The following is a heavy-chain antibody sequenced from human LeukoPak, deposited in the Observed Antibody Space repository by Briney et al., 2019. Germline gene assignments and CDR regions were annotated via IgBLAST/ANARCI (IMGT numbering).Heavy chain of an antibody. J-gene: IGHJ6*03. D-gene: IGHD2-15*01. CDR2: IYPNRGGT. V-gene: IGHV1-2*02. Sequence: ASVQVSCQASGYTFTGYYMHWVRQAPGQGLAWMGWIYPNRGGTNYAQKFQGRVTMTRDTSISTAYKELSRLRSDATAVYYCARDIVVAATPHSGNYYYYYMDVWGKGTTVTVSS. CDR3: ARDIVVAATPHSGNYYYYYMDV. CDR1: GYTFTGYY.